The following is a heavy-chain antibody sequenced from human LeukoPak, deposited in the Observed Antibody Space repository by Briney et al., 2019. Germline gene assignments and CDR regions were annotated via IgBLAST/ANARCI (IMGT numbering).Heavy chain of an antibody. CDR1: IFTFTSYD. D-gene: IGHD1-1*01. Sequence: GGSLRLSCAASIFTFTSYDMSWVRQAPGKGLEWVSSISVSGGTTYYADSVKGRFTISRDNSKNTLYLQMNSLRGEDTAVYYCAKGSSGIKWFDPWGQGTLVTVSS. J-gene: IGHJ5*02. V-gene: IGHV3-23*01. CDR2: ISVSGGTT. CDR3: AKGSSGIKWFDP.